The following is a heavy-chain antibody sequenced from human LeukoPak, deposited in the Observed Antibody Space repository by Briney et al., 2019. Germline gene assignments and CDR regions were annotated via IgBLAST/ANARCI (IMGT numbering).Heavy chain of an antibody. D-gene: IGHD3-22*01. CDR1: GFSFSNYG. J-gene: IGHJ3*02. CDR2: ISYDGNNK. Sequence: PGGSLRLSCAASGFSFSNYGIHWVRQAPREELEWVAVISYDGNNKYYADSVKGRFTISRDNSKNTLYLQMNSLRAEDTAVYYCAKDRGGAYYESSVDIWGQGTMVTVSS. V-gene: IGHV3-30*18. CDR3: AKDRGGAYYESSVDI.